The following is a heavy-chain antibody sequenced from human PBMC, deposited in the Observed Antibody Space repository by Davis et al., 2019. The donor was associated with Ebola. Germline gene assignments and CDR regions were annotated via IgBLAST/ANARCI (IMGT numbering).Heavy chain of an antibody. J-gene: IGHJ4*02. D-gene: IGHD4-17*01. CDR2: FSAFSGNT. V-gene: IGHV1-18*01. CDR1: GYTFTSYG. Sequence: ASVTVSCKASGYTFTSYGISWVRQAPGQGLEWMGWFSAFSGNTNYAQKLQGRVTMTTDTSTSTAYMELRSLRSDDTAVYYCARRDYGDYGAFWGQGTLVTVSS. CDR3: ARRDYGDYGAF.